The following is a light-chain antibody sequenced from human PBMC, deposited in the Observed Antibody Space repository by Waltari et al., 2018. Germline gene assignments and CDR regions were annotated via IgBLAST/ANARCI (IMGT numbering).Light chain of an antibody. V-gene: IGKV1-39*01. CDR3: QHGFGTPLT. CDR2: KTS. CDR1: ENVNNY. Sequence: DIQMTQSPSSLSASVGDRVTITCRASENVNNYLNWYQQKPGKAHKLLIYKTSTLQSGVPSMFSGSGSGTDYTFTIDSLQSEDVATYFCQHGFGTPLTFGGGTKVEI. J-gene: IGKJ4*01.